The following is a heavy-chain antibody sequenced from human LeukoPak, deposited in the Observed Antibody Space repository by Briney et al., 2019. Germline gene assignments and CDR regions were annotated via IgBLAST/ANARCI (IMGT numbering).Heavy chain of an antibody. CDR1: GHSLSRGYY. Sequence: SETLSLTCAVSGHSLSRGYYWGWIRQPPGKGLGGIGSIYRSGSTFYNPSLRSLAPLSVETSKHPFSQKLSSVTAADADVYYGARHRGGEYCSSTSCRPYYFVYWGRRPLVTVSS. CDR2: IYRSGST. CDR3: ARHRGGEYCSSTSCRPYYFVY. V-gene: IGHV4-38-2*01. D-gene: IGHD2-2*01. J-gene: IGHJ4*02.